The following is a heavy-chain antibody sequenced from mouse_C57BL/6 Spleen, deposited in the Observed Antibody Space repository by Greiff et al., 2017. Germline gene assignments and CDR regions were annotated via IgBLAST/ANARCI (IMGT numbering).Heavy chain of an antibody. J-gene: IGHJ3*01. V-gene: IGHV1-18*01. Sequence: EVQLQQSGPELVKPGASVKLPCKASGYTFTDYNMDWVKQSHGKSLEWIGDINPKHGGTSYNQEFKGKATLTIDKYSSTAYMELRSLTAEDTAVYYFARVAGTWVAYWGQGTMVTVSA. CDR3: ARVAGTWVAY. CDR1: GYTFTDYN. CDR2: INPKHGGT. D-gene: IGHD4-1*01.